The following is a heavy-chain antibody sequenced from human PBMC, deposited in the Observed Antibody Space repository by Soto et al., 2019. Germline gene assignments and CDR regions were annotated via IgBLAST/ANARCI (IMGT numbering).Heavy chain of an antibody. D-gene: IGHD1-26*01. CDR3: ARGERVLLYGMDV. Sequence: QVQLQESGPGLVKPSGTLSLTCAVSGGSISSSNWWSWVRQPPGKGLEWIGEIYHSGSTNYNPSLKSRVTISVDKYTNQFALKLSSVTAADTAVYYCARGERVLLYGMDVWGQGTTVTVSS. V-gene: IGHV4-4*02. CDR2: IYHSGST. J-gene: IGHJ6*02. CDR1: GGSISSSNW.